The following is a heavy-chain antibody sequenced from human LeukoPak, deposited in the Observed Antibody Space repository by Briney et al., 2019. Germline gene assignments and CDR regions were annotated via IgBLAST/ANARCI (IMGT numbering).Heavy chain of an antibody. Sequence: SGTLSLTCTVSGVSITTYYWSWIRQPPGKGLEWIGYIFHSGSTNYNPSLKSRVTVSVDTSKNQFFQNLNSVTSADTAVCYCARVSSGSRNWYLDLWGRGTLVTVSS. D-gene: IGHD1-26*01. CDR1: GVSITTYY. CDR2: IFHSGST. CDR3: ARVSSGSRNWYLDL. J-gene: IGHJ2*01. V-gene: IGHV4-59*01.